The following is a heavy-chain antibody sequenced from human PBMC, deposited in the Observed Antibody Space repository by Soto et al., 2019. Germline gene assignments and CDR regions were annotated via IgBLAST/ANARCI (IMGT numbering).Heavy chain of an antibody. D-gene: IGHD2-2*01. V-gene: IGHV5-51*01. J-gene: IGHJ4*02. CDR2: MYPGDSDT. CDR3: ARLPRDCTKTSCYYADQ. Sequence: XESLKVSWRCSGNEFNTNVFGLVLQLPGRGLEWVGIMYPGDSDTRYNPSLQGHVTLSADVTVSTAFLQWRSLKTSDTGMYFCARLPRDCTKTSCYYADQWGQGTQVTVSS. CDR1: GNEFNTNV.